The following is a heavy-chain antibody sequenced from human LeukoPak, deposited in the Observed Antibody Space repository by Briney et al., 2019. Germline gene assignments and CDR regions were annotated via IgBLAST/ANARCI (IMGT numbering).Heavy chain of an antibody. CDR2: ISSSSSYI. V-gene: IGHV3-21*01. D-gene: IGHD1-26*01. CDR3: ARGGGTKIVGATGRRAFDI. Sequence: GGSLRLSCAASGFPFSKAWVSWVRQAPGKGLEWVSSISSSSSYIYYADSVKGRFTISRDNAKNSLYLQMNSLRAEDTAVYYCARGGGTKIVGATGRRAFDIWGQGTMVTVSS. CDR1: GFPFSKAW. J-gene: IGHJ3*02.